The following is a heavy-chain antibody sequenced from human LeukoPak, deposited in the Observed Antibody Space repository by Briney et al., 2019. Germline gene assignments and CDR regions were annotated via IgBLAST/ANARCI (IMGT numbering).Heavy chain of an antibody. J-gene: IGHJ4*02. CDR1: GITFSRYW. CDR2: IKQDGGEK. CDR3: ARDGRPLDY. Sequence: GGSLRLSCVDSGITFSRYWMSWVRQAPGKGLEWVANIKQDGGEKYYVDSVKGRFTISRDNAKNSLYLRMNSLRVEDTAVYYCARDGRPLDYWGQGTLVTVSS. V-gene: IGHV3-7*03.